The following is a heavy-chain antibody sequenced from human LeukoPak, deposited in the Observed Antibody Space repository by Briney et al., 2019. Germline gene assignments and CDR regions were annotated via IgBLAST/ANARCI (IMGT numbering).Heavy chain of an antibody. V-gene: IGHV4-34*01. Sequence: KASETLSLTCAVYGGSFSGYYWSWIRQPPGRGLEWIGEINHSGSTNYNPSLKSRVTISGDTSKNQFSLKLSSVTAADTAVYYCARVGSYWGPFDYWGQGTLVTVSS. J-gene: IGHJ4*02. CDR3: ARVGSYWGPFDY. CDR2: INHSGST. D-gene: IGHD1-26*01. CDR1: GGSFSGYY.